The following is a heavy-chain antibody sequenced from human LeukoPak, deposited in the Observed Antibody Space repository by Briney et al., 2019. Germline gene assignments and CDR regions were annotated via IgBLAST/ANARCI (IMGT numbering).Heavy chain of an antibody. J-gene: IGHJ3*02. CDR3: AIENFDSGGPGSGSPAFDI. V-gene: IGHV3-33*01. CDR1: GFSFSKYG. CDR2: IWYDGSQR. D-gene: IGHD3-22*01. Sequence: GRSLRLSCAASGFSFSKYGLHWVRQAPGKGLQWVAMIWYDGSQRYYVDSVKGRFTISRDSSKNTMFLQMNSLTDEDTAVYYCAIENFDSGGPGSGSPAFDIWSQGTMVSVSS.